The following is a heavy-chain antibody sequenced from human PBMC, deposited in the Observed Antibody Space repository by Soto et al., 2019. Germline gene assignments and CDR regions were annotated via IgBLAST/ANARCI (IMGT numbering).Heavy chain of an antibody. CDR3: ARGHIVVVPTVGWFDA. V-gene: IGHV4-38-2*01. CDR2: MFHSGKT. J-gene: IGHJ5*02. Sequence: PSETLSLTCAVSGYSISSGYYWGWVRQPPGKGLEWLGSMFHSGKTYYNPSLKSRLTISVDTSKNQFSLKLNSVTAADTAVYYCARGHIVVVPTVGWFDAWGQGTRVTVSS. CDR1: GYSISSGYY. D-gene: IGHD2-2*01.